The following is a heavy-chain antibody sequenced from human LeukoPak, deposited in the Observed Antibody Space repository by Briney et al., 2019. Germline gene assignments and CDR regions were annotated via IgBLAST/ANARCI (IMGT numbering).Heavy chain of an antibody. CDR2: ISGGAGTP. CDR1: GLTFSSYA. D-gene: IGHD4-17*01. J-gene: IGHJ4*02. V-gene: IGHV3-23*01. CDR3: AKRRTTVITMDYFDY. Sequence: PGGSLRLSCAASGLTFSSYAMSWVRQAPGKGLEWVSGISGGAGTPYYADSVKGRFTISRDNSKSTLYLQMTSLRAEDTAVYYCAKRRTTVITMDYFDYWGQGTLVTVSS.